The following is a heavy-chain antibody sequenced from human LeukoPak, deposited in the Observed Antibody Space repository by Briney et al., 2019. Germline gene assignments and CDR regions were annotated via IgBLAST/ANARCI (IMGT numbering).Heavy chain of an antibody. CDR1: GGTFSSYA. Sequence: SVKVSCKASGGTFSSYAISWVRQAPGQGLEWMGRMIPIFGTANYAQKFQGRVTITTDESTSTAHMELSSLRSEDTAVYYCARGRPVLRYFDWSDDYWGQGTLVTVSS. CDR3: ARGRPVLRYFDWSDDY. CDR2: MIPIFGTA. J-gene: IGHJ4*02. D-gene: IGHD3-9*01. V-gene: IGHV1-69*05.